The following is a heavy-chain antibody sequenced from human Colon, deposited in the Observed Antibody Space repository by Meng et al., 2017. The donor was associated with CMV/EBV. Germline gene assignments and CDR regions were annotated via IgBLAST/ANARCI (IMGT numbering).Heavy chain of an antibody. CDR3: ASILFAAAAGGWGGY. Sequence: VQLKQGGGGLLKPSETLSLTCAVYGGSFSGYYWSWIRQPPGKGLEWIGEINHSGSTNYNPSLKSRVTISVDTSKNQFSLKLSSVTAADTAVYYCASILFAAAAGGWGGYWGQGTLVTVSS. J-gene: IGHJ4*02. CDR2: INHSGST. CDR1: GGSFSGYY. V-gene: IGHV4-34*01. D-gene: IGHD6-13*01.